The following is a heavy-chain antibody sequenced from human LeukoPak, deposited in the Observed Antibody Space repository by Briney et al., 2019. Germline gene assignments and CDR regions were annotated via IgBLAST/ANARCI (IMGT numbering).Heavy chain of an antibody. CDR3: ATDRFTMVRGVIINNWFDP. Sequence: ASVKVSCKASGYTFTSYGISWVRQAPGQGLEWMGWISAYNGNTNYAQKFQGRVTMTEDTSTDTAYMELSSLRSEDTAVYYCATDRFTMVRGVIINNWFDPWGQGTLVTVSS. CDR2: ISAYNGNT. CDR1: GYTFTSYG. D-gene: IGHD3-10*01. J-gene: IGHJ5*02. V-gene: IGHV1-18*01.